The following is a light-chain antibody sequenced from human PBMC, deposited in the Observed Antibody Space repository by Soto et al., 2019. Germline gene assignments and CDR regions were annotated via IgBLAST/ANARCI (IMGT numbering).Light chain of an antibody. CDR3: RSYTSSSSGV. J-gene: IGLJ1*01. CDR1: SSDVGGFNY. CDR2: EVR. V-gene: IGLV2-14*01. Sequence: QSALTQPASVSGSPGQSITISCTGTSSDVGGFNYVSWYQQHPGKTPKLLIYEVRNRPSGVSNRFSGSKSGNTASLTISGLQAEDEAEYYCRSYTSSSSGVFGTGTKLTVL.